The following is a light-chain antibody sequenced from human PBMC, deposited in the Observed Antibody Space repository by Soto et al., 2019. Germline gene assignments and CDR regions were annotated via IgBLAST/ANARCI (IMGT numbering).Light chain of an antibody. CDR3: SSYTTSSIV. CDR2: EVS. V-gene: IGLV2-14*01. J-gene: IGLJ1*01. CDR1: ISDVGAYKY. Sequence: QSPLTQAASVSGSPGPSIALSCTGTISDVGAYKYVSWYQHQPGKAPKLMIYEVSNRPSGVCNRFSGYKSGNTASLSISGLQAEDEADYYCSSYTTSSIVFGTGTKVTVL.